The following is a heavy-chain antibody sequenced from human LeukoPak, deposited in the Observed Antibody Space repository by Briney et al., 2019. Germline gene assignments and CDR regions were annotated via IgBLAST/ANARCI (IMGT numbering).Heavy chain of an antibody. CDR1: GFSFSSYT. Sequence: GGSLRLSCSASGFSFSSYTMTWVRQAPGKGPEWVSIISGGGDTTFYTDSVKGRFTISRDNSKNTLYLQMNSLRDEKTAVYYCAGGLGGRGVRGVIDYWGQGTLVTVSS. CDR3: AGGLGGRGVRGVIDY. CDR2: ISGGGDTT. V-gene: IGHV3-23*01. D-gene: IGHD3-10*01. J-gene: IGHJ4*02.